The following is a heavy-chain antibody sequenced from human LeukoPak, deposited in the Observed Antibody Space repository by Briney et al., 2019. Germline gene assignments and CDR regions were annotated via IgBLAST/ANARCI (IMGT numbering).Heavy chain of an antibody. CDR3: AREELTYSSSGWSIFDY. Sequence: GGPLRLSCAASGFTVSSNYMSWIRQAPGKGLEWVSVIHSGGNTYYADSVKGRFTISRDNSKNTLYLQMNSLRAEDTAVYYCAREELTYSSSGWSIFDYWGQGTLVTVSS. J-gene: IGHJ4*02. CDR1: GFTVSSNY. CDR2: IHSGGNT. V-gene: IGHV3-66*02. D-gene: IGHD6-13*01.